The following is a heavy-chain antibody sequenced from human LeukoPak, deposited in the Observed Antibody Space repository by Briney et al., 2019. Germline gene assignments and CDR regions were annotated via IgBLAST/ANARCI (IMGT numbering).Heavy chain of an antibody. CDR3: AELGITMIGGV. Sequence: GGSLRLSCAASGFTLSSYMMNWVRQAPGKGLEWVSAISGSGGSTYYADSVKGRFTISRDNSKNTLYLQMNSLRAEDTAVYYCAELGITMIGGVWGKGTTVTISS. CDR1: GFTLSSYM. J-gene: IGHJ6*04. V-gene: IGHV3-23*01. CDR2: ISGSGGST. D-gene: IGHD3-10*02.